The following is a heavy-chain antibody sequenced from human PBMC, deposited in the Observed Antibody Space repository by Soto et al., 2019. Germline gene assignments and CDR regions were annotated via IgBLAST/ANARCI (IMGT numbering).Heavy chain of an antibody. D-gene: IGHD6-6*01. CDR2: IYYSGRT. CDR3: ARGSFSSSSSWFDP. Sequence: PSDTLSLTCTVSGGSISSGGYYWSWIRQHPGKGLEWIGYIYYSGRTYYNPSLHSRVSIAVDTTENQFSLKLTSVTAADTSVYYCARGSFSSSSSWFDPWGLGTLVTVSS. V-gene: IGHV4-31*03. CDR1: GGSISSGGYY. J-gene: IGHJ5*02.